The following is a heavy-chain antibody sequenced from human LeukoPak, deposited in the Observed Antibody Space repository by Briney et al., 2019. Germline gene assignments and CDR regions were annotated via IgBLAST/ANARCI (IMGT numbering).Heavy chain of an antibody. J-gene: IGHJ4*02. V-gene: IGHV3-21*06. D-gene: IGHD2-8*01. CDR2: IDGPSDSI. Sequence: GGSLRLSCAASGFIFSKYAMEWVRQAPGKGLEWVSSIDGPSDSIYYADSVKGRFTISRDDAKNSVYLQMNSLRAEDTGIYYCARLVCTPIPCYGKFYFDYWGQGTLVPVAS. CDR3: ARLVCTPIPCYGKFYFDY. CDR1: GFIFSKYA.